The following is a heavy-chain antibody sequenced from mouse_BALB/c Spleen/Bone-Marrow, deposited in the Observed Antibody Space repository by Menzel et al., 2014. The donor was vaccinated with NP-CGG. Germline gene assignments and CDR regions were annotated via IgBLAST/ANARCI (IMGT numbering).Heavy chain of an antibody. Sequence: QVQLQQSGAELVRPGTSVKVSCKASGYAFTNYLIEWVKQRPGQGLEWIGVINSGSGGPNYNEKFKGKATLTADKSSSTAYMQLSSLTSDDSAVYFCARRDDGYYYYAMDYWSQGTSVTVSS. CDR1: GYAFTNYL. V-gene: IGHV1-54*03. CDR3: ARRDDGYYYYAMDY. CDR2: INSGSGGP. D-gene: IGHD2-3*01. J-gene: IGHJ4*01.